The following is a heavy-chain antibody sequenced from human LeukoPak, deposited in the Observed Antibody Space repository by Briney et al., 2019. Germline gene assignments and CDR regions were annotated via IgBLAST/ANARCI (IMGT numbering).Heavy chain of an antibody. CDR3: AKPGTTETYWYFDL. CDR2: ISKSGSST. CDR1: GFTFSNYA. Sequence: QPGGSLRLSCAASGFTFSNYAMSWVRQAPGKGLEWVSAISKSGSSTYCADSVKGRFTISRDNSKNTLYLQMNSLRAEDTAIYYCAKPGTTETYWYFDLWGRGTLVTGSS. V-gene: IGHV3-23*05. J-gene: IGHJ2*01. D-gene: IGHD4-17*01.